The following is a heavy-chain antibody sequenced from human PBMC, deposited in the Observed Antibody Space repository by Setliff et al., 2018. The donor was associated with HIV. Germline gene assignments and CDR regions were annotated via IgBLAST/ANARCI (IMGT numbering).Heavy chain of an antibody. CDR1: GGSFSGYY. Sequence: SETLSLTCDVYGGSFSGYYWSWVRQPPGKGLEWIGKINHSGSTNYNPSLKSRVTISVDTSKNQFSLKLGSVTAADTAVYYCARVGYYDTSFDYWGQGTLVTVSS. CDR2: INHSGST. V-gene: IGHV4-34*01. J-gene: IGHJ4*02. D-gene: IGHD3-22*01. CDR3: ARVGYYDTSFDY.